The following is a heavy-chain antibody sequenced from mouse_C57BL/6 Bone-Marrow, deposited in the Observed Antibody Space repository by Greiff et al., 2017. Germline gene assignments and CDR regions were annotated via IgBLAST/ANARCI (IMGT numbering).Heavy chain of an antibody. V-gene: IGHV1-7*01. CDR3: ASARTTVVPRLYAMDY. CDR1: GYTFTSYW. Sequence: QVQLQQSGAELAKPGASVKLSCKASGYTFTSYWMHWVKQRPGQGLEWIGYINPSSGYTKYNQKFKDKATLTADKSSSTAYMQLSSLTYEDSAVYYCASARTTVVPRLYAMDYWGQGTSVTVSS. J-gene: IGHJ4*01. CDR2: INPSSGYT. D-gene: IGHD1-1*01.